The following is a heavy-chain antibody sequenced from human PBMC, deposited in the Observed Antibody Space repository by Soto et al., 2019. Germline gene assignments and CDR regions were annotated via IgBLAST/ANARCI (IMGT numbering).Heavy chain of an antibody. Sequence: SKTLSLTWAVHGGSSSGNSWGWFRQPPGKGLEWIREITHSGTTKYNPSLKSLVAISAVTSQTQFSLSLIAVTAADTGLYFCSAWYTGPLHDYWGQGTLVTVSS. D-gene: IGHD2-8*01. V-gene: IGHV4-34*01. J-gene: IGHJ4*02. CDR1: GGSSSGNS. CDR3: SAWYTGPLHDY. CDR2: ITHSGTT.